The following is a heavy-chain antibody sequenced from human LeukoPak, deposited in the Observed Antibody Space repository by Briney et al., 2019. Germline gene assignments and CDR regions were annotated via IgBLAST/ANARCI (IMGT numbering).Heavy chain of an antibody. Sequence: GGSLRLSCAASGFTFYSYAMGYVRQAPRKGLEWVSAITGNGGGTYYADSVKGRFTISRDNSKNTLSLQMNTLRAEDTAVYYCAKVHGRYSTYFYFDLWGRGTLVTVSS. V-gene: IGHV3-23*01. CDR3: AKVHGRYSTYFYFDL. J-gene: IGHJ2*01. CDR1: GFTFYSYA. D-gene: IGHD1-26*01. CDR2: ITGNGGGT.